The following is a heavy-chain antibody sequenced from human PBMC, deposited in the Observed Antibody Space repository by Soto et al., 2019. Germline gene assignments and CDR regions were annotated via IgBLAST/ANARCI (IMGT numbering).Heavy chain of an antibody. CDR1: GFSFSTSS. D-gene: IGHD3-3*01. Sequence: XVSLRLSCTASGFSFSTSSMSWVRKAPGRGLEWVSGISGSGAGTYYADSVKGRFTISRDNSKNTLYLQMSGLRAEDAAVYYCAKGPTVFGAVISFDYYYGMYVCGQGTPVTVSS. CDR2: ISGSGAGT. CDR3: AKGPTVFGAVISFDYYYGMYV. V-gene: IGHV3-23*01. J-gene: IGHJ6*02.